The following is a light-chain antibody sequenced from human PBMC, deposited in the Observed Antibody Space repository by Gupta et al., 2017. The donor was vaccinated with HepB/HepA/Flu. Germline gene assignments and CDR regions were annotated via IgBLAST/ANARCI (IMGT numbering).Light chain of an antibody. Sequence: QVVLTQSPSASASLGASVRLTCTLRSGHSSYSISWHQQQPQKGPRYLMRLNSDGSFNKGDAIPDSFSGASSGAERYLTISSLQSEDEADYYCQTWGTAILCGGGTKLTVL. J-gene: IGLJ2*01. CDR3: QTWGTAIL. CDR1: SGHSSYS. CDR2: LNSDGSF. V-gene: IGLV4-69*01.